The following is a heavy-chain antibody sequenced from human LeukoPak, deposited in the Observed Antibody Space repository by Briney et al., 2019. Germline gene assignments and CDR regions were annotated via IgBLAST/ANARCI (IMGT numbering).Heavy chain of an antibody. CDR1: GGTLSNYA. CDR2: INPDSGGT. D-gene: IGHD3-22*01. Sequence: ASVKVSCKASGGTLSNYAVSWVRQAPGQGLEWMGGINPDSGGTNYAQKFQGRVTMTRDTSISTAYMELSRLRSDDTAMYYCARGYYDSSGYATHPYFDFWGQGTLVTVSP. J-gene: IGHJ4*02. CDR3: ARGYYDSSGYATHPYFDF. V-gene: IGHV1-2*02.